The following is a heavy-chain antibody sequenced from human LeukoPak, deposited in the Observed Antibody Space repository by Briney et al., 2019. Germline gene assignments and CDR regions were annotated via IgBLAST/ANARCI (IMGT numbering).Heavy chain of an antibody. V-gene: IGHV4-4*02. CDR1: GGSISSSNW. CDR3: ARRSPYSSGWSSYFDY. D-gene: IGHD6-19*01. J-gene: IGHJ4*02. CDR2: IYRSGTT. Sequence: SGTLSLTCAVSGGSISSSNWWSWVRQPPGKGLEWIGEIYRSGTTNYKPSLKSRVTISVDQSRTHFSLKLSSVTAAASAVYYCARRSPYSSGWSSYFDYWGQGTLVTVSS.